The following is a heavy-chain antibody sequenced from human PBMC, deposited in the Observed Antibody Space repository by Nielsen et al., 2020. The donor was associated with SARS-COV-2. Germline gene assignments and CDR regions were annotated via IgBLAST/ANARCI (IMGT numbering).Heavy chain of an antibody. CDR3: ARGSWSYWYFDL. Sequence: GESLKISCAASGFTFDDYGMSWVRQAPGKGLEWVSGINWNGGSTGYADSVKSRFTISRDNAKNSLYLQMNSLRAEDTALYHCARGSWSYWYFDLWGRGTLVTVSS. J-gene: IGHJ2*01. CDR2: INWNGGST. CDR1: GFTFDDYG. V-gene: IGHV3-20*01.